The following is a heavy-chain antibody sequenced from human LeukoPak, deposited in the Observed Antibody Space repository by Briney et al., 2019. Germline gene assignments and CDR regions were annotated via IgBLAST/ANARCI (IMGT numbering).Heavy chain of an antibody. CDR1: GGSISSSSYY. CDR2: IYYSGST. V-gene: IGHV4-39*01. CDR3: ARHRGYSYGYNWFDP. Sequence: SETLSLTCTVSGGSISSSSYYWGWIRQPPGKGLEWIGSIYYSGSTYYNPSLKSRVTISVDTSKNQFSLKLSSVTAADTAVYYCARHRGYSYGYNWFDPWGQGTLVTVSS. J-gene: IGHJ5*02. D-gene: IGHD5-18*01.